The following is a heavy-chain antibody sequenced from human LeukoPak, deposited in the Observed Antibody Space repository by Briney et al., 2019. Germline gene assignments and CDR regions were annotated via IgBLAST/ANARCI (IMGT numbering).Heavy chain of an antibody. J-gene: IGHJ5*02. CDR2: INPSGGST. D-gene: IGHD3-22*01. CDR3: ARMPYYYDSSGNWFDP. CDR1: GYTFTSYY. V-gene: IGHV1-46*01. Sequence: ASVKLSCKASGYTFTSYYMHWVRQAPGQGLEWMGIINPSGGSTSYAQKFQGRVTMTRDMSTSTVYMELSSLRSEDTAVYYCARMPYYYDSSGNWFDPWGQGTLVTVSS.